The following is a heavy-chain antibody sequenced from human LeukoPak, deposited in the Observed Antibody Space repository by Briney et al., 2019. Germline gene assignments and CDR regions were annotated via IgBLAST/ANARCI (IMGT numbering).Heavy chain of an antibody. J-gene: IGHJ4*02. V-gene: IGHV3-23*01. CDR2: ISGSGGST. CDR3: AIPNYSNYVPFDY. CDR1: GFTFSSYA. D-gene: IGHD4-11*01. Sequence: SGGSLRLSCAASGFTFSSYAMSWVRQAPGKGLEWVSAISGSGGSTYYADSVKGRFTISRDNSKNTLYLQMNSLRAEDTAVYYCAIPNYSNYVPFDYWGQGTLVTVSS.